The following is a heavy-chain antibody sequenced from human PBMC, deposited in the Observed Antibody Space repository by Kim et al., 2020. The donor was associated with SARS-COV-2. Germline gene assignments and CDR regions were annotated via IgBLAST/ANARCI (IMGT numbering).Heavy chain of an antibody. CDR3: ASSKVDIVATTKKYNWFDP. D-gene: IGHD5-12*01. J-gene: IGHJ5*02. CDR1: GFTFSSYS. Sequence: GGSLRLSCAASGFTFSSYSMNWVRQAPGKGLEWVSSISSSSSYIYYADSVKGRFTISRDNAKNSLYLQMNSLRAEDTAVYYCASSKVDIVATTKKYNWFDPWGQGTLVTVSS. CDR2: ISSSSSYI. V-gene: IGHV3-21*01.